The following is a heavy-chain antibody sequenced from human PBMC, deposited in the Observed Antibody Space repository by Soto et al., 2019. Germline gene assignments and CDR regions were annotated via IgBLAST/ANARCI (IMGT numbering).Heavy chain of an antibody. CDR3: ATEKVTMVRGVIITRLYYFDY. CDR2: FDPEDGET. J-gene: IGHJ4*02. D-gene: IGHD3-10*01. CDR1: GYTLTELS. V-gene: IGHV1-24*01. Sequence: ASVKVSCKVSGYTLTELSMHWVRQAPGKRLERMGGFDPEDGETIYAQKLQGRVTMTEDTSTDTAYMELSSLRSEDTAVYYCATEKVTMVRGVIITRLYYFDYWGQGTLVTVSS.